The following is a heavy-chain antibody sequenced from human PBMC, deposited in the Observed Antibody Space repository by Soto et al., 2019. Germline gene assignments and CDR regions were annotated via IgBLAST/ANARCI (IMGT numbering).Heavy chain of an antibody. CDR1: GFTFSSYW. D-gene: IGHD6-19*01. CDR3: ARDPDSSGWERSLGYFDL. J-gene: IGHJ2*01. CDR2: INGDESDS. Sequence: QLVESGGGLVQPGGSLRLSCAASGFTFSSYWMHWVRQAPGKGLVWVSRINGDESDSGYADSVKGRFTISRDNAKNTLYLQMNSLRAEDTAVYYCARDPDSSGWERSLGYFDLWGRGTLVTVSS. V-gene: IGHV3-74*01.